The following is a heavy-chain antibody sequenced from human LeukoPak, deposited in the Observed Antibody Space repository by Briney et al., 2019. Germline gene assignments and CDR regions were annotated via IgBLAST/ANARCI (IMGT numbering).Heavy chain of an antibody. Sequence: GGSLLLYCASSGFIFNSYAMRLVREAAGKGLGGASGIRGRGGSTYYAASVKGRLPICRDNSKNTLHLQENSLGAEDAAVYCCAKEKGYGSSSSCSPLDSGGQGTLATVS. CDR2: IRGRGGST. J-gene: IGHJ4*02. CDR3: AKEKGYGSSSSCSPLDS. V-gene: IGHV3-23*01. D-gene: IGHD2-2*01. CDR1: GFIFNSYA.